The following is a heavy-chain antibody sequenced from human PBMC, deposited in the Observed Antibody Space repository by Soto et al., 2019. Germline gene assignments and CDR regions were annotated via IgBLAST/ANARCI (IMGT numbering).Heavy chain of an antibody. CDR3: AKDRHCSSTICYGLIDY. Sequence: EVQLLESGGGLVQPGGALRLSCAASGFTFSRYALSWFRQAPGKGLEWVSVISDSGGSTYYADSVKGRFTISRDNSKNTLYLQLNSLRAEDTAVYYCAKDRHCSSTICYGLIDYWGQGTLVTVSS. V-gene: IGHV3-23*01. D-gene: IGHD2-2*01. CDR1: GFTFSRYA. CDR2: ISDSGGST. J-gene: IGHJ4*02.